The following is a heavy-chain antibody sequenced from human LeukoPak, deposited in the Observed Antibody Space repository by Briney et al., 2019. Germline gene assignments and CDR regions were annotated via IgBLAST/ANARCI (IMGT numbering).Heavy chain of an antibody. D-gene: IGHD4-23*01. V-gene: IGHV4-28*03. Sequence: SETLSLTCAVSGYSISSSNWWGWIRRPPGKGLEWIGYIYYSGSTYYNPSLKSRVTMSVDTSKNQFSLKLSSVTAVDTAVYYCARVGVVKGSNPSALPAIFDYWGQGTLVTVSS. CDR2: IYYSGST. J-gene: IGHJ4*02. CDR3: ARVGVVKGSNPSALPAIFDY. CDR1: GYSISSSNW.